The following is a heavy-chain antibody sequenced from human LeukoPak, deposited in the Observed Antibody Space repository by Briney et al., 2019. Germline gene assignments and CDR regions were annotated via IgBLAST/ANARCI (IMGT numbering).Heavy chain of an antibody. CDR2: IYYSGST. J-gene: IGHJ1*01. CDR3: ARHENKWELLAEYFQH. Sequence: SETLSLTCTVSGGSISSSSHYWGWIRQPPGKGLEWIGSIYYSGSTCYNPSLKSRVTISVDTSKNQFSLKLSSVTAADTAVYYCARHENKWELLAEYFQHWGQGTLVTVSS. D-gene: IGHD1-26*01. CDR1: GGSISSSSHY. V-gene: IGHV4-39*01.